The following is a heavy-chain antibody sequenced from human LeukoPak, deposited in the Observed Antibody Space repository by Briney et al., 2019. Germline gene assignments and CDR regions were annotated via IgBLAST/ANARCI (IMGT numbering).Heavy chain of an antibody. J-gene: IGHJ4*02. CDR1: GGSINHFY. CDR3: ARRGGYTGYDRD. V-gene: IGHV4-59*08. D-gene: IGHD5-12*01. Sequence: PSETLSLTCTISGGSINHFYWSWIRQPPGKGLEWIGYISYSGSTNYSPSLKSRVTISFDTSNNHFSLKLSSVTAADTAVYYCARRGGYTGYDRDWGQGTLVTVSS. CDR2: ISYSGST.